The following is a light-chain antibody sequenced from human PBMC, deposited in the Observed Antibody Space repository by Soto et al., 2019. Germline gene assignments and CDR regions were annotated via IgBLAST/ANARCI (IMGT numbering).Light chain of an antibody. V-gene: IGKV1-39*01. Sequence: DIQLTQSPSSLSASVGDRVTITCRASQSISSYLNWYQQKAGKPPKILIYAASSLQSGVPSRFSGSGSGTDFTLSISSLQPEDFSTYYCQQSYSTLITFGQGTRLEIK. CDR3: QQSYSTLIT. CDR1: QSISSY. J-gene: IGKJ5*01. CDR2: AAS.